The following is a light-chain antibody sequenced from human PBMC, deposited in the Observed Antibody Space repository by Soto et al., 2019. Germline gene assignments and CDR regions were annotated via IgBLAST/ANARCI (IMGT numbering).Light chain of an antibody. CDR3: QHFNNWPL. V-gene: IGKV3-15*01. J-gene: IGKJ1*01. Sequence: EVVMTQSPATLSVSPGERATLSFRASQSVSDNAAWYQQSPGQAPRLLIYDASSRAASIPARFSGSGSGTEFTLTISSLQSEDFAVYCWQHFNNWPLFGQGTKVDI. CDR2: DAS. CDR1: QSVSDN.